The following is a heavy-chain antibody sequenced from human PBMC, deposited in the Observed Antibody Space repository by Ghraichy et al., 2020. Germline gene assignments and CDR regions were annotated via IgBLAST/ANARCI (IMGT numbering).Heavy chain of an antibody. CDR2: INHSGRT. Sequence: IGEINHSGRTNYNPSLKSRVTISLDTSKNQFSLKLSSVPAADTAVYYCAILRGYSSVYWCYYGRDF. CDR3: AILRGYSSVYWCYYGRDF. V-gene: IGHV4-34*01. J-gene: IGHJ6*01. D-gene: IGHD5-18*01.